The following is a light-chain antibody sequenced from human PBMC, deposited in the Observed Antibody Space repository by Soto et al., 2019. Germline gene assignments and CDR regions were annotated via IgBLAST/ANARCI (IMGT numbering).Light chain of an antibody. CDR1: SGSVSTVHY. V-gene: IGLV8-61*01. J-gene: IGLJ2*01. CDR2: STN. CDR3: VLYMGSNVV. Sequence: QAVVTQEPSFSVSPGGTVTLTCALDSGSVSTVHYPSWYRQTPGQAPRTLIYSTNSRSSGVPDRFSGSILGNKSALTIAGAQADDESAYFCVLYMGSNVVFGGGTKLTVL.